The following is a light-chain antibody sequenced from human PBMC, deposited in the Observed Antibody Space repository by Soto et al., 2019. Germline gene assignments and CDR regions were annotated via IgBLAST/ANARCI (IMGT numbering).Light chain of an antibody. CDR2: DDD. Sequence: NFMLTQPPSVSESPGRTVTISCTRSSGRIANDYMQWFQPRPGSAPTTVIYDDDQRPSGVPDRFSGSIDRSSNSASLTISCLKTEDDADYFCQAYDGSKHGGFGTGTKVTVL. CDR1: SGRIANDY. CDR3: QAYDGSKHGG. J-gene: IGLJ1*01. V-gene: IGLV6-57*04.